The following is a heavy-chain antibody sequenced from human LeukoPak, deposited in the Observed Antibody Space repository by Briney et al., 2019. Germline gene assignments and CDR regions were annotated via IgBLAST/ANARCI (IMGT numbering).Heavy chain of an antibody. J-gene: IGHJ4*02. V-gene: IGHV3-7*01. CDR3: ARGLPPVTRVH. CDR1: GFTFSSYW. CDR2: IKQGGSEK. Sequence: GGSLRLSCAASGFTFSSYWMSWVRQAPGKGLEWVANIKQGGSEKYYVDSVKGRFTISRDNAKNSLYLQMNSLRAEDTAVYYCARGLPPVTRVHWGQGTLVTVSS. D-gene: IGHD2-2*01.